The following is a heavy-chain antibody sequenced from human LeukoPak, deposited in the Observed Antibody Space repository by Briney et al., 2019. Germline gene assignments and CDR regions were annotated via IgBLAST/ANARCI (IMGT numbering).Heavy chain of an antibody. V-gene: IGHV3-48*01. J-gene: IGHJ4*02. CDR2: ITSDSSTM. CDR1: GFTFSSYS. D-gene: IGHD6-19*01. CDR3: ARVAWGAYSSGWYDGVYFDY. Sequence: GGSLRLSCAASGFTFSSYSMNWVRQAPGQGLEWVSYITSDSSTMFYADSVKGRFTASRDNAENSMYLQMNSLRAEDTAVYYCARVAWGAYSSGWYDGVYFDYWGQGTLVTVSS.